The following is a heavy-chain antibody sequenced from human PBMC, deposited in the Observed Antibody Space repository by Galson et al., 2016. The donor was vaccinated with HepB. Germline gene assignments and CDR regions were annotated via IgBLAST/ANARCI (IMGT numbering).Heavy chain of an antibody. CDR3: ARENNYYGMDV. J-gene: IGHJ6*02. V-gene: IGHV3-33*08. Sequence: SLRLSCAASGFIVSSNYMSWVRQAPGKGLEWVAVIWYDGSNKYYADSVKGRFTISRDNSKNTLYLQMNSLRAEDTAVYYCARENNYYGMDVWGQGTTVTVSS. CDR2: IWYDGSNK. CDR1: GFIVSSNY.